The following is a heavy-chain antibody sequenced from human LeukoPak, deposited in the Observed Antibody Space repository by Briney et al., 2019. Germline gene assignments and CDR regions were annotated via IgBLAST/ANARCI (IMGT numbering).Heavy chain of an antibody. Sequence: SVKVSCKASGGTFSSYTISWVRQAPGQGLEWMGRIIPILGIANYAQKFQGRVTITADKSTSTAYMEPSSLRSEDTAVYYCARGYQLPSYYYYYMDVWGKGTTVTVSS. CDR1: GGTFSSYT. D-gene: IGHD2-2*01. CDR3: ARGYQLPSYYYYYMDV. CDR2: IIPILGIA. V-gene: IGHV1-69*02. J-gene: IGHJ6*03.